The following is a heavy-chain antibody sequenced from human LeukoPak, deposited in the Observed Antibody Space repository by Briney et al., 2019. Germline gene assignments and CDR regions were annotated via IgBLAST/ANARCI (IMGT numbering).Heavy chain of an antibody. CDR3: AKGDYYGSGSPWDY. CDR1: GFTFSSYA. D-gene: IGHD3-10*01. Sequence: GGSLRLSCAASGFTFSSYAMSWVRQAPGKGLEWVSAISGSGGSTYYADSVKGRFTISRDNSKNTLYLQMNSLRAEDTAVYYCAKGDYYGSGSPWDYWGQGTLVTVSS. J-gene: IGHJ4*02. V-gene: IGHV3-23*01. CDR2: ISGSGGST.